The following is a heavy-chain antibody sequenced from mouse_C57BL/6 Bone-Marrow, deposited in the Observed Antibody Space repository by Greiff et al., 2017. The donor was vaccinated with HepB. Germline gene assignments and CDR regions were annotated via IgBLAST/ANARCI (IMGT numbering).Heavy chain of an antibody. Sequence: QVQLKESGAELVKPGASVKMSCKASGYTFTTYPIEWMKQNHGKSLEWIGNFHPYNDDTKYNEKFKGKATLTVEKSSSTVYLELSRLTSDDSAVYYCARPGNYGSSGYYAMDYWGQGTSVTVSS. CDR3: ARPGNYGSSGYYAMDY. D-gene: IGHD1-1*01. V-gene: IGHV1-47*01. CDR1: GYTFTTYP. J-gene: IGHJ4*01. CDR2: FHPYNDDT.